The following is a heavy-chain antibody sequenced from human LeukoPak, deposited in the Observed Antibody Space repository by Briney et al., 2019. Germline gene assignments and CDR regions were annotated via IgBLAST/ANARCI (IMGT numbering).Heavy chain of an antibody. CDR2: IYYSGST. CDR3: ARAPGDYNVYWFDP. V-gene: IGHV4-39*01. Sequence: PSETLSLTCTVSGGSISSSSYYWGWIRQPPGKGLEWIGSIYYSGSTYYNPSLKSRVTISVDTSKNQSSLKLSSVTAADTAVYYCARAPGDYNVYWFDPWGQGTLVTVSS. J-gene: IGHJ5*02. CDR1: GGSISSSSYY. D-gene: IGHD3-10*01.